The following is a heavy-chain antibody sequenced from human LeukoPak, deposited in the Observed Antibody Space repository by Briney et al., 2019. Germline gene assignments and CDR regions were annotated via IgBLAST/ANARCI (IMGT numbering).Heavy chain of an antibody. CDR3: ATNSGHVWN. Sequence: GSLRLSCAASGFTFSTYAMSWVRQAPGKGLEWIGEIYHSGSTNCNPSLKSRVTISVDKSKNQFSLNLKSVTAADTAVYYCATNSGHVWNWGQGTLVFVSS. CDR2: IYHSGST. D-gene: IGHD5-12*01. J-gene: IGHJ4*02. V-gene: IGHV4-4*02. CDR1: GFTFSTYAM.